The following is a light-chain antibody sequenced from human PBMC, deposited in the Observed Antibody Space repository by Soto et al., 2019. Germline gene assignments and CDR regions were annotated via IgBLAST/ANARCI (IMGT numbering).Light chain of an antibody. Sequence: QSALTQPASVSGSPGQSITIACTGTNRDVGSYNLVSWYQQRPGEAPKLIISEVRNRPSGISYRFTGSKSGNTASLTISGLQAEDEADYYCCSYAGTGTDNYVFGSGTKLTVL. J-gene: IGLJ1*01. CDR3: CSYAGTGTDNYV. CDR2: EVR. CDR1: NRDVGSYNL. V-gene: IGLV2-23*02.